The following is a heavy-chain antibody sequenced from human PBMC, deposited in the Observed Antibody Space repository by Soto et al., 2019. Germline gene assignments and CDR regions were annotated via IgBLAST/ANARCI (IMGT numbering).Heavy chain of an antibody. J-gene: IGHJ4*02. V-gene: IGHV3-23*01. CDR3: AKPEGGVIYGDYLSYYFDY. CDR2: ISGSGGST. CDR1: GFTFSSYA. D-gene: IGHD4-17*01. Sequence: EVQLLESGGGLVQPGGSLRLSCAASGFTFSSYAMSWVRQAPGKGLEWVSAISGSGGSTYYADSVKGRFTISRDNSKNTLYLQMNSLRAEDTAVYYCAKPEGGVIYGDYLSYYFDYWGQGTLVTVSS.